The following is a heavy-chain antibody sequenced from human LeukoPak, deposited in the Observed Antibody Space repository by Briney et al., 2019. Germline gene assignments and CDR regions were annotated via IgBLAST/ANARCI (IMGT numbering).Heavy chain of an antibody. J-gene: IGHJ4*02. Sequence: GGSLRLSCAGSGFTFSSNPLSWVRQAPGKGLEWVSAISGSGANTYYGDSVRGRFTISRDNSKNTLYLQMNTLRADDTALYYCATTKPARRYFDYWGQGILVTVSS. CDR1: GFTFSSNP. D-gene: IGHD5-12*01. V-gene: IGHV3-23*01. CDR2: ISGSGANT. CDR3: ATTKPARRYFDY.